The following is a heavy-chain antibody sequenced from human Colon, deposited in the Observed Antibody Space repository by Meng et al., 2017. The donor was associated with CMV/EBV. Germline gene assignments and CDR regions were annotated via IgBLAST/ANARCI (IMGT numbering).Heavy chain of an antibody. CDR3: ARFGDGSGYYYRGAFDL. CDR1: GGPISSSTHF. Sequence: SETLSLTCTVPGGPISSSTHFWGWIRQSPGKGLEWIGTIFHSGSTYHNPSLKSRVTISVDTSKNQFSLKLSSVTAADTAVYYCARFGDGSGYYYRGAFDLWGQGTLVTVSS. D-gene: IGHD3-22*01. V-gene: IGHV4-39*07. J-gene: IGHJ5*02. CDR2: IFHSGST.